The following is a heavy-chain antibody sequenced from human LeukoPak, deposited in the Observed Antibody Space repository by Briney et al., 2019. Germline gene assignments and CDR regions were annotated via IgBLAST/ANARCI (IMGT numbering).Heavy chain of an antibody. J-gene: IGHJ4*02. V-gene: IGHV3-30*18. CDR3: AKDGVEQWLAYYFDY. CDR2: ISYDGNNK. D-gene: IGHD6-19*01. Sequence: GRSLRLSCASSVFTFSSYGMHEVGQARCKGLEWVAAISYDGNNKYYADYVKGRLTTSRDNSKNTLYVQMNSLRGEDTAVYYCAKDGVEQWLAYYFDYWGQGTLVTVSS. CDR1: VFTFSSYG.